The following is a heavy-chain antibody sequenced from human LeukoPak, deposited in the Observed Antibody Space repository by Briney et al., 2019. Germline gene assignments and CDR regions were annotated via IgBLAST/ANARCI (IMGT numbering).Heavy chain of an antibody. D-gene: IGHD6-13*01. Sequence: ASVKVSCKASGYTFTSYYMHWVRQAPGQGLEWMGIINPSGGSTSYAQKFQGRVTMTRDTSTSTVYMELSSLRSEDTAVYYCASPLPPYSSSWYYYGMDVWGQGTTVTVSS. CDR3: ASPLPPYSSSWYYYGMDV. CDR2: INPSGGST. J-gene: IGHJ6*02. V-gene: IGHV1-46*01. CDR1: GYTFTSYY.